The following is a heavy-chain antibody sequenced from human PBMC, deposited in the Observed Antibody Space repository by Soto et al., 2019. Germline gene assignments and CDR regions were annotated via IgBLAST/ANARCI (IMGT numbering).Heavy chain of an antibody. D-gene: IGHD6-19*01. Sequence: GGSLRLSCAASGFTFSSYGMHWVRQAPGKGLEWVAVIWYDGSNKYYADSVKGRFTISRDNSKNTLYLQMNSLRAEDTAVYYCAREGKKVAGFDYWGQGTLVTVSS. CDR2: IWYDGSNK. J-gene: IGHJ4*02. V-gene: IGHV3-33*01. CDR3: AREGKKVAGFDY. CDR1: GFTFSSYG.